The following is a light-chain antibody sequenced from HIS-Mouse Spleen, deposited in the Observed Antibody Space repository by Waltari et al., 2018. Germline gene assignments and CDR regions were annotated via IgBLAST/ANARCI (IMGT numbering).Light chain of an antibody. CDR2: DVS. CDR3: SSYTSSSTWV. Sequence: QSALTQPASVSGSPGQSITISCTGTSSYVGGYNYVSWYQQHPGKAPKLMIYDVSNRPAGGSKRCPGSKAGNTASLTISGLQAEDEADYYCSSYTSSSTWVFGGGTKLTVL. J-gene: IGLJ3*02. V-gene: IGLV2-14*03. CDR1: SSYVGGYNY.